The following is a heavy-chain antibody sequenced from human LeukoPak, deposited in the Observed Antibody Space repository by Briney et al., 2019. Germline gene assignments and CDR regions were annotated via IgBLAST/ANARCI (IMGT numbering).Heavy chain of an antibody. Sequence: SETLSLTCTVSGVSISSGAYYWGWIRQPPGKGLEWIGSIYYSGSTYYNPSLKSRVTISVDTSKNQFSLKLSSVTAADTAVYYCARHDYGDYAPFDYWGQGTLVTVSS. J-gene: IGHJ4*02. CDR3: ARHDYGDYAPFDY. CDR2: IYYSGST. CDR1: GVSISSGAYY. D-gene: IGHD4-17*01. V-gene: IGHV4-39*01.